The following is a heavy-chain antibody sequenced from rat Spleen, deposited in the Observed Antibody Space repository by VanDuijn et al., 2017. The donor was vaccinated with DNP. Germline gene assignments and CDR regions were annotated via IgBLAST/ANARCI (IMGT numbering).Heavy chain of an antibody. CDR1: GFTFSHYY. Sequence: EVQLVESGGGLVQPGRSMKLSCVASGFTFSHYYMAWVRQAPTKGLEWVATITTSGGSTYYRDSVKGRFTISRDNAKSTLYLQMDSLRSEDTATYYCAKPDYWGQGVMVTVSS. J-gene: IGHJ2*01. CDR3: AKPDY. CDR2: ITTSGGST. V-gene: IGHV5-25*01.